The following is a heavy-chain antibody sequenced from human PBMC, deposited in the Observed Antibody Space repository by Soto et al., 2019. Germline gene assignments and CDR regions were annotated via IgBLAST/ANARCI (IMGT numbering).Heavy chain of an antibody. CDR2: IKKDGSEK. CDR1: GLTLGDYW. Sequence: EVQLVESGGGLVQPGGSLRLSCAASGLTLGDYWMNWVRQAPGKGLEWVANIKKDGSEKNYVDAVKGRFTISRDNAKNSLFLQMNSLRAEDTAVYYCAKALRPSLNFFYYMDVWGRGTSVTVSS. J-gene: IGHJ6*03. V-gene: IGHV3-7*05. CDR3: AKALRPSLNFFYYMDV. D-gene: IGHD2-2*01.